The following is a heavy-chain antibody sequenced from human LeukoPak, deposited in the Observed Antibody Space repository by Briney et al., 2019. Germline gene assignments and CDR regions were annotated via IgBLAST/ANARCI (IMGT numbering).Heavy chain of an antibody. J-gene: IGHJ4*02. V-gene: IGHV4-59*08. CDR2: ISYSGST. CDR3: ARHLYSGSSSFDS. Sequence: PSETLSLTCTASGGSISSAYRSWIRQPPGKGLEWIGYISYSGSTNYNPSLKSRVTISVDTSKNQFSLKLGSVTAADTAVYYCARHLYSGSSSFDSWGQGTLVTVSS. D-gene: IGHD6-6*01. CDR1: GGSISSAY.